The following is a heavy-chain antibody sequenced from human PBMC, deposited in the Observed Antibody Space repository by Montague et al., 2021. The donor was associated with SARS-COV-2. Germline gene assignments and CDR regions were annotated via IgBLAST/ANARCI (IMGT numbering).Heavy chain of an antibody. CDR3: ARVRGAALYFGEVGYYGMVV. V-gene: IGHV4-61*02. CDR2: VYPSGNT. CDR1: GASVTTGHYY. J-gene: IGHJ6*02. D-gene: IGHD3-10*01. Sequence: TLSLTCTVSGASVTTGHYYWSWIRQPAGKELEWIGRVYPSGNTNYNPSLRSRVSISVDMSKNQISLKLSSVTAADTAVYYCARVRGAALYFGEVGYYGMVVWGQGTTVTVSS.